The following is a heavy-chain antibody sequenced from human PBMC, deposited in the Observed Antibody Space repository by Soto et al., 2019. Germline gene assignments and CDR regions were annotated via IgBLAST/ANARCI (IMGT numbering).Heavy chain of an antibody. CDR2: IDPSDSYT. Sequence: GESLKISCKGSGYSFTSYWISWVRQMPGKGLEWMGRIDPSDSYTNYSPSFQGHVTISADKSFSTTYLQWSSLKASDTAMYYCARQTHMRAHDSSGFYSPGPDYWGQGTLVTVSS. CDR3: ARQTHMRAHDSSGFYSPGPDY. CDR1: GYSFTSYW. V-gene: IGHV5-10-1*01. D-gene: IGHD3-22*01. J-gene: IGHJ4*02.